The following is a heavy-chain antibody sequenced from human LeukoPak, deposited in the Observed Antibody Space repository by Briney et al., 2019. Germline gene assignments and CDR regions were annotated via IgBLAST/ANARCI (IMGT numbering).Heavy chain of an antibody. D-gene: IGHD3-10*01. J-gene: IGHJ4*02. Sequence: GASVKVSCKVSGYTLTELSMHWVRQGPEKGLEWMGSFDPEDGETIYAQRFQGRVTMTEDTSTDTAYMELSSLRSEDTAVYYCARRGSGSYYNGEIDYWGQGTLVTVSS. V-gene: IGHV1-24*01. CDR2: FDPEDGET. CDR3: ARRGSGSYYNGEIDY. CDR1: GYTLTELS.